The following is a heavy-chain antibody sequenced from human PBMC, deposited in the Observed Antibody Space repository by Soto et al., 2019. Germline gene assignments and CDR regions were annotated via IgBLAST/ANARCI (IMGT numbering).Heavy chain of an antibody. CDR1: GGTFSSYA. Sequence: QVQLVQSGAEVKKPGSSVKVSCKASGGTFSSYAISWVRQAPGQGLEWMGGIIPIFGTANYAQKFQGRVTITADESTSTAYMELSSLRSEDTAVYYCARDKGMVRGVSTDYGMDVWGQGTTVTVSS. J-gene: IGHJ6*02. D-gene: IGHD3-10*01. CDR2: IIPIFGTA. CDR3: ARDKGMVRGVSTDYGMDV. V-gene: IGHV1-69*01.